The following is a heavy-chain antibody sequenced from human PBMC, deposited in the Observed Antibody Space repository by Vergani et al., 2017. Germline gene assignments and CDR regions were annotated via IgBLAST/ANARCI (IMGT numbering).Heavy chain of an antibody. J-gene: IGHJ3*02. D-gene: IGHD2-2*01. CDR2: ISWNSGSI. V-gene: IGHV3-9*01. Sequence: EVQLVESGGGLVQPGRSLRLSCAASGFTFDDYAMHWVRQAPGKGLEWVSGISWNSGSIGYADSVKGRFTISRDNAKNSLYLQMNSLRAEDTALYYCAKDKGDGDIVVVPAAMGAFDIWGQGTMVTVSS. CDR1: GFTFDDYA. CDR3: AKDKGDGDIVVVPAAMGAFDI.